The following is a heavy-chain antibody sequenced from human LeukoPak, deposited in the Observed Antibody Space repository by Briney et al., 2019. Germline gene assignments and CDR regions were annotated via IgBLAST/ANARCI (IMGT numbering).Heavy chain of an antibody. CDR3: AKDEQVRQQLVLSDY. Sequence: SETLSLTCSVSGDSISTSSYYWGWIRQPPGKGLEWIGTIYYSGSTYYNPSLTSRVTISVDTSKNQFSLKLSSVTAADTAVYYCAKDEQVRQQLVLSDYWGQGTLVTVSS. CDR1: GDSISTSSYY. J-gene: IGHJ4*02. D-gene: IGHD6-13*01. CDR2: IYYSGST. V-gene: IGHV4-39*02.